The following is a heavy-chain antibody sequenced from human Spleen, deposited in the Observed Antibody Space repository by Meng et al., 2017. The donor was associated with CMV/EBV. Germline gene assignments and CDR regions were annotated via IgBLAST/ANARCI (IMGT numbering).Heavy chain of an antibody. V-gene: IGHV3-11*01. CDR2: ISVSGNTI. J-gene: IGHJ6*02. CDR3: AKDMRLRSDYAMDV. CDR1: TFTFSDYY. D-gene: IGHD5-12*01. Sequence: GESLKISCAASTFTFSDYYMSWIRQAPGKGLEWVSYISVSGNTIYYADSVKGRFTISRDNSKNSLYLQMNSLRTDDTALYYCAKDMRLRSDYAMDVWGQGTTVTVSS.